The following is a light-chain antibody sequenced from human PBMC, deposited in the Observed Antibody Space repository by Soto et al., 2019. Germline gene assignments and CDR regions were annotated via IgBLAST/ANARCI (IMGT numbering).Light chain of an antibody. CDR1: QSVSSSY. CDR3: QQYGNSPIT. J-gene: IGKJ5*01. Sequence: EIGVTQSPGTLSLSTGERATLSCRASQSVSSSYLAWYQQKPGQAPRLLIYGASSRATGIPDRFSGSGSGTDFTLTISRLEPEDFAVYYCQQYGNSPITFDQGTRLEIK. V-gene: IGKV3-20*01. CDR2: GAS.